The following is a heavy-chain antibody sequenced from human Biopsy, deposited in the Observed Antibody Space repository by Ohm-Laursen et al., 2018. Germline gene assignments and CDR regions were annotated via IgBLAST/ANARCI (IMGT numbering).Heavy chain of an antibody. CDR2: IDWNSRNI. J-gene: IGHJ6*02. D-gene: IGHD1-7*01. CDR3: VKDTNWNYVWDRPGATKGMDV. V-gene: IGHV3-9*01. Sequence: LSLTCAASGFSFDDFAMHWVRQSPGKGLEWVAGIDWNSRNINYGDSVKGRFSVSRDNAKNSLYLQTNSLRGEDKALYYCVKDTNWNYVWDRPGATKGMDVWGQGTTVTVSS. CDR1: GFSFDDFA.